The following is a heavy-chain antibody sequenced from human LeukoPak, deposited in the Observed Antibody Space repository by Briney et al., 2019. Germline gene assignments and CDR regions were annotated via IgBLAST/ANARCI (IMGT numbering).Heavy chain of an antibody. CDR2: IYYSGST. J-gene: IGHJ3*02. D-gene: IGHD5-12*01. CDR1: GGSISSYY. Sequence: SETLSLTCTVSGGSISSYYWTWIRQPPGKGLEWIGYIYYSGSTNYNPSLKSRVTISVDTSKNQFSLKLSSVTAADTAVYYCARVYGSGYDFRGAFDIWGQGTMVTVSS. V-gene: IGHV4-59*01. CDR3: ARVYGSGYDFRGAFDI.